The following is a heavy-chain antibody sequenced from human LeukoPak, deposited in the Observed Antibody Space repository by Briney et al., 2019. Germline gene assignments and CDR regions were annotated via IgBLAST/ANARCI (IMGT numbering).Heavy chain of an antibody. D-gene: IGHD2-15*01. CDR3: ARHCSGGSCYDD. CDR1: GFTFSSYS. CDR2: ISSSSSYI. Sequence: NSGGSLRLSCAASGFTFSSYSMNWVRPAPGKGLEWVSSISSSSSYIYYADSVKGRFTISRDNAKNSLYLQMNSLRAEDTAVYYCARHCSGGSCYDDWGQGTLVTVSS. V-gene: IGHV3-21*01. J-gene: IGHJ4*02.